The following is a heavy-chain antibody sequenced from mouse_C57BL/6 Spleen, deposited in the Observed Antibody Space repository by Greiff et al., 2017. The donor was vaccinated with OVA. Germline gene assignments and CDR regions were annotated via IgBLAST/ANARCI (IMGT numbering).Heavy chain of an antibody. CDR2: IHPNSGST. D-gene: IGHD2-5*01. Sequence: QVQLQQPGAELVKPGASVKLSCKASGYTFTSYWMHWVKQRPGQGLEWIGMIHPNSGSTNYNEKFKSKATLTVDKSSSAAYMQLSSLTSEDSAVYYCARSGYYSNHYVDYWGQGTTLTVSS. V-gene: IGHV1-64*01. CDR3: ARSGYYSNHYVDY. CDR1: GYTFTSYW. J-gene: IGHJ2*01.